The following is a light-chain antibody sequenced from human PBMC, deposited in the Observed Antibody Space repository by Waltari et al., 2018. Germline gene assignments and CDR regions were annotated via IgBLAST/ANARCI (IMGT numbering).Light chain of an antibody. CDR1: QSVLYSSNNKNY. CDR2: WAS. CDR3: QQYYSTPLT. V-gene: IGKV4-1*01. J-gene: IGKJ4*01. Sequence: DIVMTQSPDSLAVSLGERATIHCKPSQSVLYSSNNKNYLAWYQQKPGQPPKLLIYWASTRESGVPDRFSGSGSGTDFTLTISSLQAADVAVYYCQQYYSTPLTFGGGTKVEIK.